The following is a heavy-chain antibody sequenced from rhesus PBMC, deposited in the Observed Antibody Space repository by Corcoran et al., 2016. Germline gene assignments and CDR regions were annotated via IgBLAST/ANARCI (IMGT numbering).Heavy chain of an antibody. CDR3: AKPYGLDS. Sequence: EVQLVESGGGLVQPGGSLRLSCAASGFTFSSYGMSWVRQAPGKGLEWASYNSNGGGSTYYADSVKGRFTISRDNSKNTLSLQMNSLGAEDTAVYYCAKPYGLDSWGQGVVVTVSS. CDR1: GFTFSSYG. J-gene: IGHJ6*01. CDR2: NSNGGGST. V-gene: IGHV3S5*01.